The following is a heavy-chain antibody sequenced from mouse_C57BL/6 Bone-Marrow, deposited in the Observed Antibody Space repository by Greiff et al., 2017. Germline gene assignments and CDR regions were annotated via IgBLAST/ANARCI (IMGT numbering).Heavy chain of an antibody. J-gene: IGHJ1*03. CDR1: GYSFTGYY. CDR2: INPSTGGT. Sequence: EVQLQQSGPELVKPGASVKISCKASGYSFTGYYMNWVKQSPEKSLEWIGEINPSTGGTTYNQKFKAKATLTVDKSSSTAYMQLKSLTSEDSAVYYCARYDPYWYFDVWGTGTTVTVSS. CDR3: ARYDPYWYFDV. V-gene: IGHV1-42*01. D-gene: IGHD2-3*01.